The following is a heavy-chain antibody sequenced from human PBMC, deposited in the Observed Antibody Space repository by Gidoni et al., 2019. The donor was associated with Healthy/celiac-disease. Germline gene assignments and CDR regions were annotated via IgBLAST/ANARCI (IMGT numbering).Heavy chain of an antibody. J-gene: IGHJ6*03. D-gene: IGHD3-3*01. CDR1: GYTFTRYD. CDR3: ARGVGFLEHYYYYYMDV. Sequence: QVQLVQSGAEVKKPGAAVKVSCKASGYTFTRYDIHWVRQATGQGLEWMGWMNPNSGNTGYAQKFQGRVTMTRNTSISTAYMELSSLRSEDTAVYYCARGVGFLEHYYYYYMDVWGKGTTVTVSS. V-gene: IGHV1-8*01. CDR2: MNPNSGNT.